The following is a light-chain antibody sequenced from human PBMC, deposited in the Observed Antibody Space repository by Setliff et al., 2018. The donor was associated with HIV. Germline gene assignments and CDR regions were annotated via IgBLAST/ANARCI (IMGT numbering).Light chain of an antibody. CDR1: SSDVGGYGY. CDR3: SSYTSSFTRV. J-gene: IGLJ1*01. V-gene: IGLV2-14*01. Sequence: QSALTQPASVSGSPGQSITISCTGTSSDVGGYGYVSWYQQHPGKAPKLMIYEVSNRPSGVSNRFSGSKSGNTASLTISGLQAEDEADYYCSSYTSSFTRVFGTGTKVTVL. CDR2: EVS.